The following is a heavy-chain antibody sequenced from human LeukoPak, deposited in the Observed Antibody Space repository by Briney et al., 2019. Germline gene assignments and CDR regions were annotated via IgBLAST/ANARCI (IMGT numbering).Heavy chain of an antibody. J-gene: IGHJ3*02. V-gene: IGHV3-30*04. CDR2: ISYDGSNK. CDR1: GFTFSSYA. D-gene: IGHD1-26*01. Sequence: PGGSLRLSCAASGFTFSSYAMHWVRQAPGKGLEWVAVISYDGSNKYYADSVKGRFTISRDNSKNTLYLQMNSLRAEDTAVYYCARVVTVGALIDAFDIWGQGTMVTVSS. CDR3: ARVVTVGALIDAFDI.